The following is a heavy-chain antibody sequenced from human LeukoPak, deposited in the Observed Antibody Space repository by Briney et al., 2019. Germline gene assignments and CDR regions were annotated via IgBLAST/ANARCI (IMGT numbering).Heavy chain of an antibody. CDR3: TRFAGPYSSGGSDY. Sequence: QPGGSLRLSCAASGFTLSNYAMTWVRQAPGKGLEWVSFIRSKAYGGTTEYAASVKGRFTISRDDSNSIAYLQMNSLKTEDTAVYYCTRFAGPYSSGGSDYWGQGTLVTVSS. CDR2: IRSKAYGGTT. CDR1: GFTLSNYA. J-gene: IGHJ4*02. D-gene: IGHD6-19*01. V-gene: IGHV3-49*04.